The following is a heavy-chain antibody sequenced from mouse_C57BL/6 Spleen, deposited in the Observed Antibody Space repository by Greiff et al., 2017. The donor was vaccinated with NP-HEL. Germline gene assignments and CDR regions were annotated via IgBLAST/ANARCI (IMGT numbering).Heavy chain of an antibody. D-gene: IGHD2-12*01. J-gene: IGHJ2*01. CDR2: IYPGDGDT. Sequence: VQLQQSGPELVKPGASVKISCKASGYAFSSSWMNWVKQRPGKGLEWIGRIYPGDGDTNYNGTLKGKATLTADKSSSTAYMQLSSLTSEDSAVYFCAKLPSDYWGQGTTLTVSS. CDR1: GYAFSSSW. CDR3: AKLPSDY. V-gene: IGHV1-82*01.